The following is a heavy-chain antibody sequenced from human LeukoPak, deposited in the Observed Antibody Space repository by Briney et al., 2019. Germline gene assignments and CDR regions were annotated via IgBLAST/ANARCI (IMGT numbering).Heavy chain of an antibody. J-gene: IGHJ4*02. V-gene: IGHV3-7*01. D-gene: IGHD5-12*01. CDR3: ARHGDSGYDRIRGVDY. CDR1: GFTFSSYW. Sequence: GGSLRLSCAASGFTFSSYWMSWVRQAPGKGLEWVANIKQVGSEKYYADSVKGRFTISRENAKNSLYLQMNSLIAEDTAVYYCARHGDSGYDRIRGVDYWGQGSLVTASS. CDR2: IKQVGSEK.